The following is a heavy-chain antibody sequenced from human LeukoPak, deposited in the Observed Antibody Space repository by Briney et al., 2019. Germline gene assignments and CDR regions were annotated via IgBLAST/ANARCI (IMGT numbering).Heavy chain of an antibody. Sequence: PGGSLRLSCAASGFTFSSYAMHWVRQAPGKGLEWVAVISYDGSNKYYADSVKGRFTISRDNSKNTLYLQMNSLRAEDTAVYYCARSYYDFWSGSLNFDYWGQGTLVTVSS. CDR2: ISYDGSNK. D-gene: IGHD3-3*01. J-gene: IGHJ4*02. CDR3: ARSYYDFWSGSLNFDY. V-gene: IGHV3-30-3*01. CDR1: GFTFSSYA.